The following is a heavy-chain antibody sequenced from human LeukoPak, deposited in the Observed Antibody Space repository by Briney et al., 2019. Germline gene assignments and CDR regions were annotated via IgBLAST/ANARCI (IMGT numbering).Heavy chain of an antibody. CDR1: GFTFSSYC. CDR2: INRSSSYI. D-gene: IGHD2-15*01. CDR3: ARRGYDKDGY. J-gene: IGHJ4*02. V-gene: IGHV3-21*01. Sequence: GGSLRLSCAASGFTFSSYCMNWVRQAPGKGLEWVSSINRSSSYIYYADSVKGRFTISRDNAKNSQYLQMNSLRAEDTAVYYCARRGYDKDGYWGQGTLVTVSS.